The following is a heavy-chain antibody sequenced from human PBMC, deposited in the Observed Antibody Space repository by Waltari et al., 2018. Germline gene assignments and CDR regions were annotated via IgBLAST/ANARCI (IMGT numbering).Heavy chain of an antibody. CDR2: ISCVGGST. CDR1: GVTFSSYA. CDR3: AKDRSSGWFGDAFDI. D-gene: IGHD6-19*01. V-gene: IGHV3-23*04. J-gene: IGHJ3*02. Sequence: EVQLVESGGGLVQPGGSLRLSCAASGVTFSSYAMSWVRQASGKGLEWVSAISCVGGSTYYADSVKGRFTISRDNAKNTLYLQMNSLRAEDTAVYYCAKDRSSGWFGDAFDIWGQGTMVTVSS.